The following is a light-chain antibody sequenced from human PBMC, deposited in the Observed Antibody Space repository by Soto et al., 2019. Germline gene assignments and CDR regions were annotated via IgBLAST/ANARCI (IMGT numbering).Light chain of an antibody. CDR2: GAS. J-gene: IGKJ2*01. V-gene: IGKV1-9*01. CDR3: QHLTTYPRT. Sequence: DIQLTQSPSFLSASVGDRVTITCRASQGISSYLAWYQQPPGKAPKLLIYGASTLQRGVSSRFSGSGSGTEFTLTISSLQPEDFATYYCQHLTTYPRTFGQGTKLEVK. CDR1: QGISSY.